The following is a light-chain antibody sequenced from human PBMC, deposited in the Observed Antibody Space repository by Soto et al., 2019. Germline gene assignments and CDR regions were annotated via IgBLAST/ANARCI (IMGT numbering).Light chain of an antibody. Sequence: EVVMTPSPATLSVSPGERATLSGRASQYISKYLAWYQQRPGQAPRLLIYDASTRATGIPDRFSGSGSGTEFTLTISSLQSEDVAVDYCHQYNEWRTVGQWKRLEIK. V-gene: IGKV3-15*01. CDR3: HQYNEWRT. CDR1: QYISKY. J-gene: IGKJ5*01. CDR2: DAS.